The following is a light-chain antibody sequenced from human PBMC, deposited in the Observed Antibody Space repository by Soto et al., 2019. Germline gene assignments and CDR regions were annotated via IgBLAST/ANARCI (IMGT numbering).Light chain of an antibody. J-gene: IGKJ4*01. CDR2: SAS. Sequence: DIQMTQPPSSLSASVGDRVTITCRASQSISNYLSWYQQKPGKAPNLLIYSASGVQSGVPSRFSGSGSGTDFTLTISSLQPEDFATYYCQQANSFPLTFGGGTKVDIK. CDR1: QSISNY. V-gene: IGKV1-39*01. CDR3: QQANSFPLT.